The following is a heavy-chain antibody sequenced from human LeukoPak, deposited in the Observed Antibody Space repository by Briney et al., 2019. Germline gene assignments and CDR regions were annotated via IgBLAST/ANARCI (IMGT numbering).Heavy chain of an antibody. Sequence: GRSLRLSCAASGFTFSGYGVHWVRQAPGKGLEWVAVIWYDGSNKYYADSVKGRFTISRDNSKNTLYLQMNTLRAEDTAVYYCARETYSNSRALDYWGQGTLVTVSS. CDR3: ARETYSNSRALDY. CDR2: IWYDGSNK. D-gene: IGHD6-6*01. J-gene: IGHJ4*02. V-gene: IGHV3-33*01. CDR1: GFTFSGYG.